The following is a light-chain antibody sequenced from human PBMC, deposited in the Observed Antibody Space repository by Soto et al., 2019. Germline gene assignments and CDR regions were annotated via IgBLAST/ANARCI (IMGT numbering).Light chain of an antibody. V-gene: IGLV2-8*01. Sequence: QSALTQPASVSGSPGQSITISCTGTSSDVGGYNYVSWYQQHPGKAPKLMIYGVTERPSGVPDRFSGSKSGNTASLTVSGLQTEDEAYYYCSSYAGSNNYVFGTGTKLTVL. CDR1: SSDVGGYNY. J-gene: IGLJ1*01. CDR2: GVT. CDR3: SSYAGSNNYV.